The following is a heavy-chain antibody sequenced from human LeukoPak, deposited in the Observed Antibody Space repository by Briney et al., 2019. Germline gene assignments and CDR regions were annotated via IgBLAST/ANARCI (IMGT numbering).Heavy chain of an antibody. CDR3: ARESGDYDILTGYYNGVGWFDP. D-gene: IGHD3-9*01. J-gene: IGHJ5*02. Sequence: SENLSLTCTVSGSSISSYYWSWIRQPPGKGLEWIGYIYYSGSTNYNPSLKSRVTISVDTSKNQFSLKLSSVTAADTAVYYCARESGDYDILTGYYNGVGWFDPWGQGTLVTVSS. CDR2: IYYSGST. V-gene: IGHV4-59*01. CDR1: GSSISSYY.